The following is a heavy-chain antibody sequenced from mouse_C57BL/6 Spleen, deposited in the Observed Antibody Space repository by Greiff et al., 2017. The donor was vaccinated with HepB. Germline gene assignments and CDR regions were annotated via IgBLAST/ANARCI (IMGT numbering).Heavy chain of an antibody. J-gene: IGHJ2*01. D-gene: IGHD2-3*01. CDR3: TRDGYLDY. CDR2: IDPENGDT. V-gene: IGHV14-4*01. Sequence: VHVKQSGAELVRPGASVKLSCTASGFNIKDDYMHWVKQRPEQGLEWIGWIDPENGDTEYASKFQGKATITADTSSNTAYLQLSSLTSEDTAVYYCTRDGYLDYWGQGTTLTVSS. CDR1: GFNIKDDY.